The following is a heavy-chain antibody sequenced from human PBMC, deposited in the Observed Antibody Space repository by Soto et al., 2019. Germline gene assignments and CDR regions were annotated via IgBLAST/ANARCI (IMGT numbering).Heavy chain of an antibody. CDR2: LIPMFGVA. J-gene: IGHJ4*02. CDR3: AGEVGGTGLHF. D-gene: IGHD3-9*01. Sequence: QVQLVQSGAEVKKPGSSVKVSCRTSGGNFKSYGFSWVRQAPGQGLEWMGGLIPMFGVANYGQIFQGRLTITADESTSTAYMELSSLKSEDTAVYYCAGEVGGTGLHFWGQGTLVTVSS. CDR1: GGNFKSYG. V-gene: IGHV1-69*12.